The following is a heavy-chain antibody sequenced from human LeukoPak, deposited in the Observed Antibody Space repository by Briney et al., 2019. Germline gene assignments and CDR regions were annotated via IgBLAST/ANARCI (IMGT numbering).Heavy chain of an antibody. V-gene: IGHV1-18*01. D-gene: IGHD4-17*01. CDR1: GYTFTSYG. CDR2: ISAYNGNT. CDR3: ARVYYGDLYYFDY. Sequence: GASVKVSCKAPGYTFTSYGISWVRQAPGQGLEWMGWISAYNGNTNYAQKLQGRVTMTTDTSTSTVYMELRSLRSDDTAVYYCARVYYGDLYYFDYWGQGTLVTVSS. J-gene: IGHJ4*02.